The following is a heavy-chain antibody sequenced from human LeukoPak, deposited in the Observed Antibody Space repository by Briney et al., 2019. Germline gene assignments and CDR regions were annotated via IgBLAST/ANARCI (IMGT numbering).Heavy chain of an antibody. CDR3: ARVTGTWWADY. CDR2: ISSSGTTI. J-gene: IGHJ4*02. V-gene: IGHV3-48*02. D-gene: IGHD2-8*02. CDR1: GFTLSNYG. Sequence: PGGSLRLSCAASGFTLSNYGMNWVRQAPGGGLEWVSYISSSGTTIYYADSVKGRFTISRDNAKNSLHLQMNSLRDEDTAVYYCARVTGTWWADYWGQGTLVTVSS.